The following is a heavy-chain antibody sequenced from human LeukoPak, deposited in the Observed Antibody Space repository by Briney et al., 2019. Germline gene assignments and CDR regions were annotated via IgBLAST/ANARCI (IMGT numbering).Heavy chain of an antibody. Sequence: GGSLRLSCAVSGFTFSSFWMHWVRQAPGKGLVWVSRINSDGSSTSYADSVKGRFTVSRDNAKNTLYLQMNSLRAKDTAVYYCARDNYGHFDYWGQGTLVTVSS. D-gene: IGHD4-17*01. CDR2: INSDGSST. V-gene: IGHV3-74*01. CDR1: GFTFSSFW. CDR3: ARDNYGHFDY. J-gene: IGHJ4*02.